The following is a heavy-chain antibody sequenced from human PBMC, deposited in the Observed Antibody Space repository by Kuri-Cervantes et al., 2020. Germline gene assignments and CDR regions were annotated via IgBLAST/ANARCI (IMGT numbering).Heavy chain of an antibody. Sequence: SETLSLTCAVYGGSFSGYYWSWIRQPPGKGLEWIGEINHSGSTNYNPSLKSRVTISVDTSKNHFSLHLTSVTASDTAVYYCAVPSYFSDASTFTGYFDYWGPGALVTVSS. V-gene: IGHV4-34*01. CDR3: AVPSYFSDASTFTGYFDY. D-gene: IGHD3-16*01. CDR2: INHSGST. CDR1: GGSFSGYY. J-gene: IGHJ4*02.